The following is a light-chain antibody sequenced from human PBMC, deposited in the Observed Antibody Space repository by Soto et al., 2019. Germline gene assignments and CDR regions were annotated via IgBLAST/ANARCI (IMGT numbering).Light chain of an antibody. CDR3: QQYGCSPCT. J-gene: IGKJ1*01. CDR2: GAS. V-gene: IGKV3-20*01. Sequence: ETVLTQSPGTLSLSPGERATLSCRASQTIRSNYFAWYRQTPGQAPRLLIYGASNRATGIADRFSGSGAGTHFAFIICRLEPEDFSLAYFQQYGCSPCTFGQGTNVEIK. CDR1: QTIRSNY.